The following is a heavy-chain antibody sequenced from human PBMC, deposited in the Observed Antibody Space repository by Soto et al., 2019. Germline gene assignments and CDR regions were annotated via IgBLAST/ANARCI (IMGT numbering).Heavy chain of an antibody. V-gene: IGHV1-8*01. CDR3: ARSPKRIAAFSGGWFDP. D-gene: IGHD6-6*01. CDR1: GYTFTSYD. CDR2: MNPNSGNT. J-gene: IGHJ5*02. Sequence: QVQLVQSGAEVKKPGASVKVSCKASGYTFTSYDINWVRQATGQGLEWMGWMNPNSGNTGYAQKFQGRVTMTRNTSISTAYMELSSLRSEETAGYYFARSPKRIAAFSGGWFDPWGKGPQVTVSS.